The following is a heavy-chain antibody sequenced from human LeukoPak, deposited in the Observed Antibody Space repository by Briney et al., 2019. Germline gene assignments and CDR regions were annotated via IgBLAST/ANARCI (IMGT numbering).Heavy chain of an antibody. CDR1: GGSISSSNW. V-gene: IGHV4-4*02. CDR3: ARDRGGAYGSGSYYSH. D-gene: IGHD3-10*01. Sequence: SETLSLTCAVSGGSISSSNWWSWVRQPPGKGLEWIGEIYHSGSTNYNPSLKSRVTISVDKSKNQFSLKLSSVTAADTAVYYCARDRGGAYGSGSYYSHWGQGTLVTVSS. CDR2: IYHSGST. J-gene: IGHJ4*02.